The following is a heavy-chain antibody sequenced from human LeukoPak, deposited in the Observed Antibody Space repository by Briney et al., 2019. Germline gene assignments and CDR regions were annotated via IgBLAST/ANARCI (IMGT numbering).Heavy chain of an antibody. CDR3: ARHRGNYDILFEY. Sequence: PSETLSLTCTVSGGSISSSSYYWGWIRQPPGKGLEWIGSIYYSGSTYYNPSLKSRVTISVDTSKNQFSLKLSSVTAADTAVYYCARHRGNYDILFEYWGQGTLVTVSS. D-gene: IGHD3-9*01. CDR2: IYYSGST. J-gene: IGHJ4*02. V-gene: IGHV4-39*01. CDR1: GGSISSSSYY.